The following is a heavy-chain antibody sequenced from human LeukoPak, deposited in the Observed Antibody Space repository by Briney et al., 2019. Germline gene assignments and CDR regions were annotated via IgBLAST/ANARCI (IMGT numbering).Heavy chain of an antibody. Sequence: GASVKVSCKASGGTFSSYAISWVRQAPGQGLEWMGRIIPILGIANYARKFQGRVTITADKSTSTAYMELSSLRSEDTAVYYCARSSVVAANWFDPWGQGTLVTVSS. D-gene: IGHD2-15*01. J-gene: IGHJ5*02. V-gene: IGHV1-69*04. CDR3: ARSSVVAANWFDP. CDR2: IIPILGIA. CDR1: GGTFSSYA.